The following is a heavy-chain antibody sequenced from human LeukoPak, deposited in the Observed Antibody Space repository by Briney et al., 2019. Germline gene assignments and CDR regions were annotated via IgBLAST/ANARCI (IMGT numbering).Heavy chain of an antibody. D-gene: IGHD2-21*02. CDR2: ISYSGST. CDR3: AKGSGGVTTTSDH. V-gene: IGHV3-23*01. Sequence: PGGSLRLSCAASGFTFNSYAMNGVRQAPGKGLVWVSSISYSGSTYYADSVKGRFTISRVNTKNTLYLQMNSLSAEDTALYYCAKGSGGVTTTSDHWGQGTLVTASS. J-gene: IGHJ4*02. CDR1: GFTFNSYA.